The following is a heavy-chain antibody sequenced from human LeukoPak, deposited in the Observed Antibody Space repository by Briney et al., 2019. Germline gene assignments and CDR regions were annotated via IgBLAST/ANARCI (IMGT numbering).Heavy chain of an antibody. Sequence: SETLSLTCTVSGGSISSSSYYWGWIRQPPGKGLEWIGSIYYSGSTYYNPSLKSRVTISVDRSKNQFSLKLSSVTAADTAVYYCARGLVSITGTTIDYWGQGTLVTVSS. V-gene: IGHV4-39*07. CDR1: GGSISSSSYY. D-gene: IGHD1-7*01. J-gene: IGHJ4*02. CDR2: IYYSGST. CDR3: ARGLVSITGTTIDY.